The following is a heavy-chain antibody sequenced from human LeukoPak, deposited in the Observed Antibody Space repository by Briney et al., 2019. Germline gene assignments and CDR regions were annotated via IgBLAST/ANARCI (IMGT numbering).Heavy chain of an antibody. J-gene: IGHJ4*02. CDR3: ARGPLPRGY. CDR2: IYSGGST. Sequence: GGSLRLSCAASGLTFSTYAMGWVRQAPGKGLEWVSVIYSGGSTYYADSVKGRFTISRDNSKNTLYLQMNSLRAEDTAVYYCARGPLPRGYWGQGTLVTVSS. D-gene: IGHD3-16*01. CDR1: GLTFSTYA. V-gene: IGHV3-66*02.